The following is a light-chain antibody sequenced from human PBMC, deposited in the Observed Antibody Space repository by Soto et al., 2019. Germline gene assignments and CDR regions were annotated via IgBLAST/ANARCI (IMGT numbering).Light chain of an antibody. V-gene: IGLV2-14*01. Sequence: QSVLTQPASVSGSPGQSITISCTGTSSDFGGYDYVSWYQQHPGKAPKLMIYDASNRPSGVSNRFSGSKSGNTASLTISGLQDEDEADYYCSSYTSSITLGVFGTGTKVTVL. CDR3: SSYTSSITLGV. J-gene: IGLJ1*01. CDR1: SSDFGGYDY. CDR2: DAS.